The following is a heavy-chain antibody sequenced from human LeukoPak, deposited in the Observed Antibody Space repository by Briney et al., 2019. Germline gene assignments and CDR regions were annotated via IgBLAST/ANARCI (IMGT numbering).Heavy chain of an antibody. CDR3: ARHALATVTDPSFDY. CDR1: GGSISSGNW. J-gene: IGHJ4*02. D-gene: IGHD2-21*02. Sequence: SGTLSLTCTVSGGSISSGNWWSWVRQSPGKGLEWIGEIYHSGSTKYNPSLKSRVTISLDKSRNQFSLRLTSVTAADTATYYCARHALATVTDPSFDYWGQGTLVTVSS. CDR2: IYHSGST. V-gene: IGHV4-4*02.